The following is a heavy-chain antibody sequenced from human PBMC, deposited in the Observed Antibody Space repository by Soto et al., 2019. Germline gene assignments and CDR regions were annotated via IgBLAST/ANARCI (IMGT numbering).Heavy chain of an antibody. J-gene: IGHJ6*02. CDR2: ISYDGSNK. CDR1: GFTFSSYA. CDR3: ARGSPQCDYDPYYFYGMDV. Sequence: QVQLVESGGGVVQPGRSMRLSCAASGFTFSSYAMPWVRKAPGKGLEWVALISYDGSNKFYADSVKGRFPISRDNSKNTLYLQRNSLRPEDTAVYYCARGSPQCDYDPYYFYGMDVWGQVTTVTVSS. D-gene: IGHD4-17*01. V-gene: IGHV3-30-3*01.